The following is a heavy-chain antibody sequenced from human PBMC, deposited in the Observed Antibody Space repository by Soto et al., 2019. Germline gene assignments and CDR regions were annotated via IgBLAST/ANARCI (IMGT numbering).Heavy chain of an antibody. J-gene: IGHJ4*02. CDR1: GFTFSSYA. Sequence: GGSLRLSCAASGFTFSSYAMSWVRQAPGKGLEWVSAISGSGGSTYYADSVKGRFTISRDNSKNTLYLQMNSLRAEDTAVYYCAKDPHFSYDSSGYYSPYYFDYWGQGTLVTVSS. V-gene: IGHV3-23*01. CDR2: ISGSGGST. CDR3: AKDPHFSYDSSGYYSPYYFDY. D-gene: IGHD3-22*01.